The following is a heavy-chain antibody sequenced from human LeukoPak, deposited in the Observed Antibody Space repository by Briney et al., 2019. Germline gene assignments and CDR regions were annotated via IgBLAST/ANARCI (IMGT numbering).Heavy chain of an antibody. J-gene: IGHJ4*02. D-gene: IGHD4-17*01. CDR3: AREGRQDYVYFDY. CDR2: INYSGNT. Sequence: PSETLSLTSTVSGDSISSYYWSWIRQPPGKGLEWIGYINYSGNTNYNPSLKSRVTISVDTSKNQFSLRLSSVTAADTAVYYCAREGRQDYVYFDYWGQGTLVTVSS. V-gene: IGHV4-59*01. CDR1: GDSISSYY.